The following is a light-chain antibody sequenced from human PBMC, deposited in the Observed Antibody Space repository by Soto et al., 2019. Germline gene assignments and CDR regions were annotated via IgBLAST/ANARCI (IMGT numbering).Light chain of an antibody. CDR1: QSVSSY. CDR2: DAS. V-gene: IGKV3-11*01. CDR3: QQYNDWPLT. J-gene: IGKJ1*01. Sequence: EIVLTQSPATLSLSPWERATLSCMASQSVSSYLVWYQQKPGQAPRLLIYDASNRATGIPARFSGSGSGTDFTLTISRLEPEDFALYYCQQYNDWPLTFGQGTKVDIK.